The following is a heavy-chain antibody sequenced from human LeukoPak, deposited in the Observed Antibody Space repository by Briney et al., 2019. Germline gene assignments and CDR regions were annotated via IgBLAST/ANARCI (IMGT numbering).Heavy chain of an antibody. J-gene: IGHJ4*02. D-gene: IGHD2-2*01. CDR3: ARANFLYCSSSTCLFDY. CDR2: INPNDGDT. V-gene: IGHV1-2*02. Sequence: ASVKVYGKASGYTFTDYYMHWVRQAPGQGFEWMGWINPNDGDTNYAQKFQGRVTMTRDTSISTAHMEVSRLRSDDTAVYYCARANFLYCSSSTCLFDYWGQGTLVTVSS. CDR1: GYTFTDYY.